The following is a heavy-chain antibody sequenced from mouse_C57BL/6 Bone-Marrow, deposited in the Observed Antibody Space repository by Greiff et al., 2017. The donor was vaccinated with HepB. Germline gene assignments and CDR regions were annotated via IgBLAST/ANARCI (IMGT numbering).Heavy chain of an antibody. J-gene: IGHJ4*01. CDR1: RFSLSSYG. V-gene: IGHV2-3*01. CDR3: APEYYAMDY. CDR2: IWGDGST. Sequence: VKLMESGHGLVASSQSLSITYTVPRFSLSSYGVSWVRQPPGKGLEWLGVIWGDGSTNYHSALISRLSISKNNSKSQVFLKLNSLQNYDTATYYCAPEYYAMDYLSHVTPATVSS.